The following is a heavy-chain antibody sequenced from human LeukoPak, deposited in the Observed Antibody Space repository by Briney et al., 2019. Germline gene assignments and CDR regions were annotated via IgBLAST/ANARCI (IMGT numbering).Heavy chain of an antibody. Sequence: GALRLSCAASGFTFSSYGMHWVRQAPGKGLEWVAVIWYDGSNKYYADSVKGRFTTSRDNSKDTLYLQMNSLRAEDTAVYYCARDWHYGAFDIWGQGTMVTVSS. CDR3: ARDWHYGAFDI. J-gene: IGHJ3*02. D-gene: IGHD3-10*01. CDR2: IWYDGSNK. V-gene: IGHV3-33*01. CDR1: GFTFSSYG.